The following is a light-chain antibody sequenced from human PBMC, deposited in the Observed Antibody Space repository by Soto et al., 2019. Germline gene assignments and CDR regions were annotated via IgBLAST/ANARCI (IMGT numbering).Light chain of an antibody. CDR3: SSYTTITALV. CDR2: DVS. Sequence: QSALTQPASVSGSPEQSIAISCTGTSSDVGGYNSVSWYQQHPGKVPKIMIYDVSIRPSGVPDRFSGSKSGNTASLTISGLQAEDEADYYCSSYTTITALVFGTGTKLTVL. V-gene: IGLV2-14*01. J-gene: IGLJ1*01. CDR1: SSDVGGYNS.